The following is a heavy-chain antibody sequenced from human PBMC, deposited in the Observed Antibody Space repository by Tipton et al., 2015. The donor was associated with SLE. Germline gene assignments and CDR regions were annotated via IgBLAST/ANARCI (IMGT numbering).Heavy chain of an antibody. V-gene: IGHV4-59*01. J-gene: IGHJ2*01. CDR1: GGPISSYY. CDR2: IYYSGST. D-gene: IGHD3-22*01. CDR3: ARGSRYYDSIGYRWSLAL. Sequence: TLSLTCTVSGGPISSYYWSWIRQPPGKGLEWIGYIYYSGSTNYNPSLKSRVTISVDTSKNQFSLKLSSVTAADTAVYYCARGSRYYDSIGYRWSLALLGRGTLVTVSS.